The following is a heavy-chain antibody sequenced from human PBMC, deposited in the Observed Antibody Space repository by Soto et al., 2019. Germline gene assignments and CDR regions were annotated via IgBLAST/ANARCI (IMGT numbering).Heavy chain of an antibody. CDR2: VYYSGST. Sequence: SETLSLTCTVSGGSISSYYWSWIRQPPGKGLEWIGYVYYSGSTNYNPSLKSRVTISVDTSKNQFSLKLNSVTAADTAVYYCARAAYASSPYYFDYWGQGTLVTVS. D-gene: IGHD2-2*01. V-gene: IGHV4-59*12. CDR1: GGSISSYY. CDR3: ARAAYASSPYYFDY. J-gene: IGHJ4*02.